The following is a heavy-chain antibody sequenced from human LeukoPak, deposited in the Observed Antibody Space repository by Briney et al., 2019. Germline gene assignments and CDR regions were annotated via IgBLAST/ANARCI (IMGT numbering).Heavy chain of an antibody. CDR3: AKDIHPGLDSGASCCFDY. D-gene: IGHD3-22*01. CDR2: VSGYNGNT. Sequence: ASVKVSCKTSGYTFSRHGITWVRQAPGQGLEWMGWVSGYNGNTNYAQSVQGGVTMTTDTSTNTAYMELRSLRSDDTAVYYCAKDIHPGLDSGASCCFDYWGQGTPVTVSS. J-gene: IGHJ4*02. CDR1: GYTFSRHG. V-gene: IGHV1-18*01.